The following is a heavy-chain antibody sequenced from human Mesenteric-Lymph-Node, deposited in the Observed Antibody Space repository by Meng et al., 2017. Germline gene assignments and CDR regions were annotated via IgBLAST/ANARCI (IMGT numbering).Heavy chain of an antibody. CDR3: ARGNLKGATYDTIWGSYRYGLFDF. Sequence: GESLKISCAASGFTFSSYAMSWVRQAPGKGLEWVSAISGSGGSTYYADSVKGRFTISRENGKNSLYLQMSSLRAGDTAVYYCARGNLKGATYDTIWGSYRYGLFDFWGQGTVVTVSS. CDR2: ISGSGGST. J-gene: IGHJ3*01. V-gene: IGHV3-23*01. D-gene: IGHD3-16*02. CDR1: GFTFSSYA.